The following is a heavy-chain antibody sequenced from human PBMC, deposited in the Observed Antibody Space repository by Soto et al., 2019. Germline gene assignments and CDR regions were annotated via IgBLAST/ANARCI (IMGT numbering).Heavy chain of an antibody. D-gene: IGHD1-26*01. CDR2: ISYDSTKT. J-gene: IGHJ6*02. Sequence: LRLSCAASGFTFNSYGMHWVRQGPGNGLEWVAFISYDSTKTYYADSVKGRFTISRDNSNSALYVQMNSLTGEDTAVYYCARTRSAWSDFHYYSLDVWGQGTTVTVSS. V-gene: IGHV3-30*03. CDR3: ARTRSAWSDFHYYSLDV. CDR1: GFTFNSYG.